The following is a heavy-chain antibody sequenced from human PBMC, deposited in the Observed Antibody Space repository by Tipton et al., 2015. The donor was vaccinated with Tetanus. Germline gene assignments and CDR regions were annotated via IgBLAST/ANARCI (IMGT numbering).Heavy chain of an antibody. Sequence: GSLRLSCAASGFTVGSNYMGWVRQAPGKGLEWVSFIYAGGSTYYADSVQGRFTISRDTSRNTLYPQMNSLRIDDTAVYYCVRTFTGSYNNWGHGTLVTVSS. J-gene: IGHJ4*01. CDR2: IYAGGST. V-gene: IGHV3-53*01. CDR3: VRTFTGSYNN. CDR1: GFTVGSNY. D-gene: IGHD1-26*01.